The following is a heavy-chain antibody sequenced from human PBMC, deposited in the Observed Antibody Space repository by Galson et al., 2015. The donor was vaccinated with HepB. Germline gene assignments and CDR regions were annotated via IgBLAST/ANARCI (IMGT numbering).Heavy chain of an antibody. V-gene: IGHV3-23*01. CDR2: IDGSGGTT. D-gene: IGHD7-27*01. CDR1: GFTFSSYA. CDR3: AKTKWGIYSGPFDY. Sequence: SLRLSCAASGFTFSSYAMSWVRQAPGKGLEWVSGIDGSGGTTYYADSVKGRFTISRDNSKNTLYLQINGLRAEDTAIYYCAKTKWGIYSGPFDYWGQGTPVTVSS. J-gene: IGHJ4*02.